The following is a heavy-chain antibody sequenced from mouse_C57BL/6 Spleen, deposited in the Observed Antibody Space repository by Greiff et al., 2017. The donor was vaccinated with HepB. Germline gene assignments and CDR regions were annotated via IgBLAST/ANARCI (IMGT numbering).Heavy chain of an antibody. V-gene: IGHV5-17*01. CDR2: ISSGSSTI. J-gene: IGHJ2*01. CDR1: GFTFSDYG. Sequence: EVKLVESGGGLVKPGGSLKLSCAASGFTFSDYGMHWVRQAPETGLEWVAYISSGSSTIYYADTVKGRFTISRDNAKNTLFLQMTSLRSEDTAMYDCARPSANSLDYWGQGTTLTVSS. D-gene: IGHD1-2*01. CDR3: ARPSANSLDY.